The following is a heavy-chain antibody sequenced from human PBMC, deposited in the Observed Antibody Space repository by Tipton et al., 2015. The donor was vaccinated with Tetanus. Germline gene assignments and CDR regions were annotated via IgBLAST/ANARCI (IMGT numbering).Heavy chain of an antibody. CDR1: GGSVRGGSYY. V-gene: IGHV4-61*01. D-gene: IGHD6-19*01. Sequence: TLSLTCTVSGGSVRGGSYYWNWIRQPPGKGLEGIGEISPSGNTNYNPSLKNRVTISADTSRNQFSLTLSSVTAADTAVYYCARGSGWADFWGQGTQVTVSS. J-gene: IGHJ4*02. CDR2: ISPSGNT. CDR3: ARGSGWADF.